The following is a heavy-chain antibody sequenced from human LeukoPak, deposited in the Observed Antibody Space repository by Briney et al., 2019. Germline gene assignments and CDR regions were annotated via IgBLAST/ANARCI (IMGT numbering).Heavy chain of an antibody. CDR1: GGSISSYY. D-gene: IGHD2-2*02. CDR2: IYYSGST. J-gene: IGHJ4*02. Sequence: ASETLSLTCTVSGGSISSYYWSWIRQPPGKGLEWIGSIYYSGSTYYNPSLKSRVTISVDTSKNQFSLKLSSVTAADTAVYYRARGALGPIYWGQGTLVTVSS. V-gene: IGHV4-39*01. CDR3: ARGALGPIY.